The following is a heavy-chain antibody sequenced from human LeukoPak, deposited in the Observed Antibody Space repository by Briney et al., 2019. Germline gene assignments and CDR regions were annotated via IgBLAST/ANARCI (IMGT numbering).Heavy chain of an antibody. CDR1: GFTFSIYA. CDR3: ARASGYCSSATCNQLDN. Sequence: GGSLRLSCAASGFTFSIYAMTWVRQAPGKGLEWVSAISGSGGSTYYADSVKGRFTISRDNSKNTLYLQMNSLRAEDTAKYYCARASGYCSSATCNQLDNWGQGTLVTVSS. CDR2: ISGSGGST. J-gene: IGHJ4*02. D-gene: IGHD2-2*01. V-gene: IGHV3-23*01.